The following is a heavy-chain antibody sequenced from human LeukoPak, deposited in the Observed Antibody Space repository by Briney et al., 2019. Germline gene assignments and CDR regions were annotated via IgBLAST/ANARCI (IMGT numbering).Heavy chain of an antibody. CDR1: GYTFTSYD. V-gene: IGHV1-8*03. J-gene: IGHJ3*02. D-gene: IGHD4-17*01. CDR2: MNPNSGNT. Sequence: ASVKVSCKASGYTFTSYDINWVRQATGQGLEWMGWMNPNSGNTGYAQKFQGRVTITRNTSISTAYMELSSLRSEDTAVYYCARDNSGYGDYLGAFDIWGQGTMVTVSS. CDR3: ARDNSGYGDYLGAFDI.